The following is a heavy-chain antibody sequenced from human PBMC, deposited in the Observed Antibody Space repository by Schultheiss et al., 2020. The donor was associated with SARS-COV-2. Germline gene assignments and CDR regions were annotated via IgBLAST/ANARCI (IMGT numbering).Heavy chain of an antibody. CDR1: GHTLIYLS. CDR2: ISANNGNT. V-gene: IGHV1-18*01. Sequence: ASVKVSCKVSGHTLIYLSMHWVRQAPGKGLEWMGWISANNGNTDYAQNFQGRVTMTTDTSTSTAYMDLRSLRSDDTAVYYCARSKRAYSYAYLDYWGQGTLVTVSS. CDR3: ARSKRAYSYAYLDY. J-gene: IGHJ4*02. D-gene: IGHD5-18*01.